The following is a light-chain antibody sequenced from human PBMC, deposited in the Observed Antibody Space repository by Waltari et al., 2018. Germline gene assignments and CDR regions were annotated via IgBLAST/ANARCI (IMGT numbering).Light chain of an antibody. J-gene: IGKJ1*01. V-gene: IGKV4-1*01. Sequence: DIVMTQSPDSLAVSLGERATISCKSSQSLFYSSGNRDSLAWYQKKPGQPPILLMSWASTRESGVRDRFSGSASGTDYTLTISGLQAEVVAVYYSQQFYSRRGTFGQRTKVEI. CDR1: QSLFYSSGNRDS. CDR3: QQFYSRRGT. CDR2: WAS.